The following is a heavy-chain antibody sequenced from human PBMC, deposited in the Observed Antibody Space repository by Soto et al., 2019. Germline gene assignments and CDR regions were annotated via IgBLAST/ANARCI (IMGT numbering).Heavy chain of an antibody. Sequence: GASVKVSCRASGGTFSSYAISWVRQAPGQGLEWMGGIIPIFGTANYAQKFQGRVAITADESTSTAYMELSSLRSEGTAVYYCARSSYSSSWYNWFDPWGQGTLVTVSS. CDR3: ARSSYSSSWYNWFDP. CDR1: GGTFSSYA. V-gene: IGHV1-69*13. CDR2: IIPIFGTA. J-gene: IGHJ5*02. D-gene: IGHD6-13*01.